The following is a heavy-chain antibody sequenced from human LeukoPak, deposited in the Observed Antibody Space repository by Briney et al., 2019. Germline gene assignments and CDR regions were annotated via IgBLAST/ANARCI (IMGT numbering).Heavy chain of an antibody. V-gene: IGHV3-23*01. CDR3: ARVATAGTVADY. CDR1: GFTFSSYA. Sequence: PGGSLTLSCAASGFTFSSYAMSWVRQAPGQGLEWVSASSGSGGSTYYADSVKGRFTISRDNSKNTLYLQMNSLRAEDTAVYYCARVATAGTVADYWGQGTLVTVSS. D-gene: IGHD6-13*01. CDR2: SSGSGGST. J-gene: IGHJ4*02.